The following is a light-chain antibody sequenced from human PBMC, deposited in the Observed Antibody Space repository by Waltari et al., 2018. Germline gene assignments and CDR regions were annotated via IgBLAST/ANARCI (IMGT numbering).Light chain of an antibody. V-gene: IGKV3-20*01. Sequence: SCRASQSVGRSLAWDQQKPGQPPRLLIFGTSNRATGIPDRFSGGGSGTDFSLTITRLEPEDVAVYYCQHYVSLPVTFGQETKVEIK. J-gene: IGKJ1*01. CDR1: QSVGRS. CDR3: QHYVSLPVT. CDR2: GTS.